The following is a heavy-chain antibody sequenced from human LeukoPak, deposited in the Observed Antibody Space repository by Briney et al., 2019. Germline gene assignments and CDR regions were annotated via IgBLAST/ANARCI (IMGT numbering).Heavy chain of an antibody. CDR3: ARGAYDFWSGYAPPYFDY. CDR1: GFTFSSYA. Sequence: GRSLRLSCAASGFTFSSYAMHWVRQAPGKGLEWVAVISYDGSNKYYADSVKGRFTISRDNSKNTLYLQMNSLRAEDTAVYYCARGAYDFWSGYAPPYFDYWGQGTLVTVSS. CDR2: ISYDGSNK. V-gene: IGHV3-30-3*01. D-gene: IGHD3-3*01. J-gene: IGHJ4*02.